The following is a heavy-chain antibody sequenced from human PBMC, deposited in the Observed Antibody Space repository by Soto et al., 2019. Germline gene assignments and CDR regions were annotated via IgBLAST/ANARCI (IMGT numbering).Heavy chain of an antibody. Sequence: QVQLVESGGGVVQPGRSLRLSCAASGFTFSSYGMHWVRQAPGKGLDWVATISSDGSNKFYGDYVKGRFTISRDSSKNTLDLQMNSLRIEDTGVYYCAKDSETRRGIFDYWGQGTLVTVSS. CDR3: AKDSETRRGIFDY. D-gene: IGHD3-16*01. CDR2: ISSDGSNK. V-gene: IGHV3-30*18. J-gene: IGHJ4*02. CDR1: GFTFSSYG.